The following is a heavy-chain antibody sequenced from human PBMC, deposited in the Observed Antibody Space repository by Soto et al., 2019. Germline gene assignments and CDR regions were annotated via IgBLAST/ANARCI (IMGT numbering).Heavy chain of an antibody. V-gene: IGHV3-48*02. J-gene: IGHJ4*02. CDR3: VIDLIVGVAVAGSLRVFDY. D-gene: IGHD6-19*01. Sequence: VQLVESGGGLVQPGGSLRLSCAASGFTFRDYSMNWVRQSPGRGLEFILYSSGRSTTKYYADSVKGRFNISRDNAKKSLFLQMHRLRDEDTAVYYCVIDLIVGVAVAGSLRVFDYWGQGTLVTVSS. CDR2: SSGRSTTK. CDR1: GFTFRDYS.